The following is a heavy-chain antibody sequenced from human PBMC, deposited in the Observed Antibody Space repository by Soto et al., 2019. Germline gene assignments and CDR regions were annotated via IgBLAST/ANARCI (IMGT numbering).Heavy chain of an antibody. CDR3: ASLYGSGSYFDY. Sequence: SETLSLTCTVSGGSISSYYWSWIRQPPGKGLEWIGYIYYSGSTNYNPSLKSRVTISVDTSKNQFSLKLSSVTAADTAVYYCASLYGSGSYFDYWGQGTLVTVSS. CDR2: IYYSGST. D-gene: IGHD3-10*01. V-gene: IGHV4-59*08. CDR1: GGSISSYY. J-gene: IGHJ4*02.